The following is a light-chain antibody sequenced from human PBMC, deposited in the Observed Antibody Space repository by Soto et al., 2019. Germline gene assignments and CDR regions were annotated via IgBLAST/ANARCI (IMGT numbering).Light chain of an antibody. CDR3: SSYTSSSLLL. CDR2: EVS. V-gene: IGLV2-14*01. CDR1: SSDVGGYNY. Sequence: QSALTQPASVSGSPGQSITISCTGTSSDVGGYNYVSWHQQHPGKAPKLIIYEVSNRPSGVSNRFSGSKSGNTASLTISGLHAEDEADYYCSSYTSSSLLLFGGGTKVTVL. J-gene: IGLJ2*01.